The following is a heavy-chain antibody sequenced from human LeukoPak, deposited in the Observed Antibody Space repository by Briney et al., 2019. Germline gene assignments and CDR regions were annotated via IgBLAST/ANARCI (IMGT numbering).Heavy chain of an antibody. CDR1: GFTFSSYW. V-gene: IGHV3-7*01. CDR2: IKQDGSEK. CDR3: ARRKLNYDILTGYYTGAFDI. J-gene: IGHJ3*02. Sequence: GGSLRLSCPASGFTFSSYWMSWVRQAPGKGLEWVANIKQDGSEKYYVDSVKGRFTISRDNAKNSLYLQMNSLRAEDTAVYYCARRKLNYDILTGYYTGAFDIWGQGTMVTVSS. D-gene: IGHD3-9*01.